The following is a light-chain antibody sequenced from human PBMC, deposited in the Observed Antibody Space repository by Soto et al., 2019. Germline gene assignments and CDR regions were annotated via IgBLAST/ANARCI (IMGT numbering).Light chain of an antibody. V-gene: IGLV2-8*01. CDR1: SSDVGGYNY. CDR2: EVS. Sequence: QSALTQPPSASGSPGQSVTISCTGTSSDVGGYNYVSWYQQHPGKAPKLMIYEVSKRPSGVPDRFSGSKSGNTASLTVSGLQAEDEADYYYSSYAGSTSLVFGGGTKLTVL. J-gene: IGLJ2*01. CDR3: SSYAGSTSLV.